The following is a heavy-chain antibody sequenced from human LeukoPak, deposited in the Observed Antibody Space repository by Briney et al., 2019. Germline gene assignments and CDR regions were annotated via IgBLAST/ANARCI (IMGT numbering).Heavy chain of an antibody. Sequence: SETLSLTCTVSGGSVSSYYWSWIRQPPGKGLERIGYIYTSGSTNYNPSLKSRVTISVDTSKNQYSLKLSSVTAADTAVYYCARHGLARLMGGSYYFDYWGQGTLVTVSS. D-gene: IGHD1-26*01. CDR1: GGSVSSYY. V-gene: IGHV4-4*09. J-gene: IGHJ4*02. CDR3: ARHGLARLMGGSYYFDY. CDR2: IYTSGST.